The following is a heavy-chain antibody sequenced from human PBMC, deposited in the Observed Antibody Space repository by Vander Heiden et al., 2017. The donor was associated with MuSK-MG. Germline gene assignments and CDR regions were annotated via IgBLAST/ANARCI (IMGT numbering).Heavy chain of an antibody. D-gene: IGHD4-17*01. J-gene: IGHJ4*02. CDR1: GFTFSTYT. Sequence: EVQLVESGGSLVKPGGSLRLSCAASGFTFSTYTMNWVRQAPGKGLEWVSSISSSGSYLYYADSVKGRFTIYRDYAKNSLYLLMNSLRAEDTAVYYCARDHYGDYYFDYWGQGTLVTVSS. CDR2: ISSSGSYL. CDR3: ARDHYGDYYFDY. V-gene: IGHV3-21*01.